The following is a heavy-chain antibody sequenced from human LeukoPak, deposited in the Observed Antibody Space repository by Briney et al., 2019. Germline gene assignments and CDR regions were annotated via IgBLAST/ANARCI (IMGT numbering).Heavy chain of an antibody. CDR2: IYYTGST. J-gene: IGHJ5*02. CDR1: GGSIRSSSYY. Sequence: SETLSLTCTVSGGSIRSSSYYWGWIRQPPGKGLEWIGCIYYTGSTYYNPSLKSRVTISVDTSKNQFSLKLSSVTAADTAVYYCARLQAVTMFDPWGQGTLVTVSS. D-gene: IGHD4-11*01. V-gene: IGHV4-39*01. CDR3: ARLQAVTMFDP.